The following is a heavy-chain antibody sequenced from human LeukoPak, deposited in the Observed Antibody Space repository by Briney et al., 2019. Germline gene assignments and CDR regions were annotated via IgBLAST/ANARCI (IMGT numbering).Heavy chain of an antibody. V-gene: IGHV4-4*07. CDR3: AREACSSTSCQIFHYYSYYYGMDV. Sequence: SETLSLTCTVSGGSISSYYWSWIRQPAGQGLEWMGRMYTSGSTSYNPSLNSRVTMSVDTSKNQFSLKLSSVTAAETAVYSCAREACSSTSCQIFHYYSYYYGMDVWGQGTTVTVSS. J-gene: IGHJ6*02. CDR2: MYTSGST. D-gene: IGHD2-2*01. CDR1: GGSISSYY.